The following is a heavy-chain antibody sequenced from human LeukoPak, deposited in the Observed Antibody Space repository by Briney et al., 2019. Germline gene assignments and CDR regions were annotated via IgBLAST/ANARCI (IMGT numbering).Heavy chain of an antibody. CDR2: ISRDGGSS. J-gene: IGHJ4*02. CDR3: ARGGSLSAYDS. D-gene: IGHD2/OR15-2a*01. CDR1: GFTFSDSV. Sequence: GGSLRLSCAASGFTFSDSVMHWVRQAPGKGLEYVSAISRDGGSSYYASSVKGRFIISRDNSKNTLYLQMGSLRTEDMAVYYCARGGSLSAYDSWGQGTLVTVSS. V-gene: IGHV3-64*01.